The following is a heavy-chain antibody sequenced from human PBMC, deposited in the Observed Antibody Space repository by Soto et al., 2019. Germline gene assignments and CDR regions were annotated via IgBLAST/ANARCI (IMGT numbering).Heavy chain of an antibody. D-gene: IGHD6-13*01. CDR3: ARASQLVYYDYYMDG. V-gene: IGHV1-3*01. J-gene: IGHJ6*03. CDR1: GYTFTSYA. CDR2: INAGNGNT. Sequence: ASVQVSCKPSGYTFTSYAMHWVRQAPGQRIEWMGGINAGNGNTKYSQKFQGRLTITRDTSASTAYMELRSLRSEDTAVYYCARASQLVYYDYYMDGWGKGTTVTVS.